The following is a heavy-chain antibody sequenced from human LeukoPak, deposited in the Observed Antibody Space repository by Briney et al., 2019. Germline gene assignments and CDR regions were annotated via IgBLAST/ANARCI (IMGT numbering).Heavy chain of an antibody. CDR2: IYYSGST. CDR3: ARFGESHYGMDV. D-gene: IGHD3-10*01. V-gene: IGHV4-59*08. CDR1: GGSISSYY. Sequence: SETLSLTCTVSGGSISSYYWSWIRQPPGKGLEWIGYIYYSGSTNYSPSLKSRVTISVDTSKNQFSLKLSSVTAADTAVYYCARFGESHYGMDVWGQGTTVTVSS. J-gene: IGHJ6*02.